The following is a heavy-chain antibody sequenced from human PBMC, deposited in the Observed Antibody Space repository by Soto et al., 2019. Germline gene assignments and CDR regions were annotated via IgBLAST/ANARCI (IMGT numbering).Heavy chain of an antibody. CDR2: IYHGGNT. CDR1: GGSVSSSSW. V-gene: IGHV4-4*02. J-gene: IGHJ6*03. D-gene: IGHD4-4*01. CDR3: ARGPPYDDSNYGYYYYYDMDV. Sequence: SETLSLTCAVSGGSVSSSSWWTWVRQSPGKGLEWIGEIYHGGNTNYNPSLKSRVNLSVDKSKNQFSLKLNSVTAADTAVYYCARGPPYDDSNYGYYYYYDMDVWGKGTTVTVSS.